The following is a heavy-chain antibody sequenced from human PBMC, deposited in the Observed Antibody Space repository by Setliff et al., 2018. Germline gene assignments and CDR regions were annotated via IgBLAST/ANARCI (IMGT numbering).Heavy chain of an antibody. CDR3: AKVHPTLYSIYALDI. D-gene: IGHD1-26*01. V-gene: IGHV3-23*01. CDR1: GFTFSTYA. CDR2: ISGSGGAT. J-gene: IGHJ3*02. Sequence: GGSLRLSCAASGFTFSTYAINWVRQAPGKGLEWVSAISGSGGATYYTDSVKGRFTISRDNSKNTVYVQMDSLRADDTAVYYCAKVHPTLYSIYALDIWGQGTMVTVSS.